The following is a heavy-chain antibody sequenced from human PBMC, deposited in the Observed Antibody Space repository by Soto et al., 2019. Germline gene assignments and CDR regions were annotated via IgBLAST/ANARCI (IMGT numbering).Heavy chain of an antibody. CDR2: ISSSSSDI. CDR3: ARDVSVAARLEDY. J-gene: IGHJ4*02. Sequence: EVQLVESGGGLVKPGGSLRLSCAASGFTFSSYSMNWVRQAPGKGLEWVSSISSSSSDIYYADSVKGRFTLSRDNANNSLYLQLNSLRAEDKAVDYCARDVSVAARLEDYWGQGTLVTVSS. V-gene: IGHV3-21*01. CDR1: GFTFSSYS. D-gene: IGHD6-6*01.